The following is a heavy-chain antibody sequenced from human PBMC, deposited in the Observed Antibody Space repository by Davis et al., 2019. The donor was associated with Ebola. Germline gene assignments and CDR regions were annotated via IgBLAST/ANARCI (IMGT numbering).Heavy chain of an antibody. CDR1: GFTVSSNY. V-gene: IGHV3-53*01. D-gene: IGHD3-16*02. J-gene: IGHJ6*02. CDR3: ARDSNEDMITFGGVIALYYYYYGMDV. Sequence: GGSLRLSCAASGFTVSSNYMSWVRQPPGKGLEWVSVIYSVVSTYSADSVKGRFTISRDNSKNTLYLQMNSLRAEDTAVYYCARDSNEDMITFGGVIALYYYYYGMDVWGQGTTVTVSS. CDR2: IYSVVST.